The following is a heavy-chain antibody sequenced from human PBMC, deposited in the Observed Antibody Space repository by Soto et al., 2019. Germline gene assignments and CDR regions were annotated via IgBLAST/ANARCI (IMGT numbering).Heavy chain of an antibody. D-gene: IGHD5-12*01. CDR1: GGSVSIGSYY. CDR3: ARDGVEMATLSPHAFDI. Sequence: SETLSLTCTVSGGSVSIGSYYWSWIRQPPGKGLEWIGYIYYSGSTNYNPSLKSRVTISVDTSKNQFSLKLSSVTAADTAVYYCARDGVEMATLSPHAFDIWGQGTMVTVS. CDR2: IYYSGST. J-gene: IGHJ3*02. V-gene: IGHV4-61*01.